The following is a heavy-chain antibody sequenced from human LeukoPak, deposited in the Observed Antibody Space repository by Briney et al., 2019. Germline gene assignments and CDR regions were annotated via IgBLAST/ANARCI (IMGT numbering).Heavy chain of an antibody. D-gene: IGHD1-26*01. CDR3: ARRAIVDWYFDL. V-gene: IGHV4-59*01. J-gene: IGHJ2*01. CDR1: GGAFTSYY. CDR2: IYYSGSNSGST. Sequence: SETLSLACTMSGGAFTSYYGSWIRQPPGKGLEWIGYIYYSGSNSGSTNYHPSLKSRVTISLDTSKNLYSLKLRSVTAADTAVYYCARRAIVDWYFDLWGRGTLVTVSS.